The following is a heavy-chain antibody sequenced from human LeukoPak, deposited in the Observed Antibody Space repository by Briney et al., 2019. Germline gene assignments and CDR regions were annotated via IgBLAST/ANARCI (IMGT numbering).Heavy chain of an antibody. D-gene: IGHD3-10*01. V-gene: IGHV3-30*02. J-gene: IGHJ4*02. Sequence: PGGSLRLSCAASGFTFSSYGMHWVRQAPGKGLGWVAFIRYDGSNKYYADSVKGRFTISRDNSKNTLYLQMNSLRAEDTAVYYCAKEGYYYGSGSQYYFDYWGQGTLVTVSS. CDR1: GFTFSSYG. CDR2: IRYDGSNK. CDR3: AKEGYYYGSGSQYYFDY.